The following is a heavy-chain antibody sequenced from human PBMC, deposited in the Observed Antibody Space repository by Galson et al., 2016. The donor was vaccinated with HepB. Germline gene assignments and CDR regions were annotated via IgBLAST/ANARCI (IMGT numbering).Heavy chain of an antibody. D-gene: IGHD3-10*01. CDR2: INHSGST. V-gene: IGHV4-34*01. J-gene: IGHJ4*02. Sequence: ETLSLTCAVFGGSFSGYYWSWIRQPPGKGLEWIGEINHSGSTNYNPSLKSRVTISVDTSKNQFSLKLSSLTAADTAVYYCARGRGLIYFDYWGQGTLVTVSS. CDR3: ARGRGLIYFDY. CDR1: GGSFSGYY.